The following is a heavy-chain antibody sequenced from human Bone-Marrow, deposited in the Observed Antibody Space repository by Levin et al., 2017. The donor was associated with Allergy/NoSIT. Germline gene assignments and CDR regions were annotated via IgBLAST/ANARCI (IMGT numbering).Heavy chain of an antibody. D-gene: IGHD4/OR15-4a*01. CDR2: ISYDGSNK. CDR3: ARVRPPGARHAFDI. Sequence: PGGSLRLSCAASGFTFSSYAMHWVRQAPGKGLEWVAVISYDGSNKYYADSVKGRFTISRDNSKNTLYLQMNSLRAEDTAVYYCARVRPPGARHAFDIWGQGTMVTVSS. V-gene: IGHV3-30-3*01. J-gene: IGHJ3*02. CDR1: GFTFSSYA.